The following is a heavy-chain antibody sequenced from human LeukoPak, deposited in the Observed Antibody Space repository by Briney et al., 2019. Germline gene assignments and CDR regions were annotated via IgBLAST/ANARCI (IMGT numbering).Heavy chain of an antibody. V-gene: IGHV3-66*01. Sequence: GGSLRLSCAASGFTVSSNYMSWVRQAPGKGLEWVSVIYSGGSTYYADSVKGRFTISRDNSKNTLYLQMNSLRAEDTAVYYCAKDMYYGSGSYYSPIFDYWGQGTLVTVSS. CDR3: AKDMYYGSGSYYSPIFDY. J-gene: IGHJ4*02. CDR1: GFTVSSNY. CDR2: IYSGGST. D-gene: IGHD3-10*01.